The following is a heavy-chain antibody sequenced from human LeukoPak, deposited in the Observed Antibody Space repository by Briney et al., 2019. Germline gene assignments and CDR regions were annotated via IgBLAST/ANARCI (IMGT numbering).Heavy chain of an antibody. J-gene: IGHJ4*02. CDR3: AKVRWEPTSPFDY. CDR1: GFTFSSYA. CDR2: ISGSGGST. Sequence: GGSLRLSCAASGFTFSSYATSWVRQAPGKGLEWVSAISGSGGSTYYADSVKGRFTISRDNSKNTLYLQMNSLRAEDTAVYYCAKVRWEPTSPFDYWGQGTLVTVSS. V-gene: IGHV3-23*01. D-gene: IGHD1-26*01.